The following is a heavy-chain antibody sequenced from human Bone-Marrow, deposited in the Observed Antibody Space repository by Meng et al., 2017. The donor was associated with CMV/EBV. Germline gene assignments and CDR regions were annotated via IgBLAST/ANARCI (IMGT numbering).Heavy chain of an antibody. D-gene: IGHD1-26*01. V-gene: IGHV3-66*01. CDR2: IYSGGST. CDR3: ARDRRNGAIDY. CDR1: GFTVSSNY. J-gene: IGHJ4*02. Sequence: GESLKISCAASGFTVSSNYMSWVRQAPGKGLEWVSVIYSGGSTYYADSVKGRFTISRDNAKNSLYLQLHSLRAEDTAIYYCARDRRNGAIDYWGQGTLVTVSS.